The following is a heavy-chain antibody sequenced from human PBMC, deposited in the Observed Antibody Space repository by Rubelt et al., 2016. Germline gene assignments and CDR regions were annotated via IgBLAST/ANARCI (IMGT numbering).Heavy chain of an antibody. J-gene: IGHJ4*02. D-gene: IGHD6-13*01. Sequence: ALRKGLEWVSSISSSSSYIYYADSVKGRFTISRDNAKNSLYLQMNSLRAEDTAVYYCARAGELGIAAAGTIYWGQGTLVTVSS. CDR3: ARAGELGIAAAGTIY. CDR2: ISSSSSYI. V-gene: IGHV3-21*01.